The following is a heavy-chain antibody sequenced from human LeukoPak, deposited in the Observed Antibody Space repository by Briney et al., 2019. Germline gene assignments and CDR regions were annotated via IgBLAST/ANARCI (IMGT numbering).Heavy chain of an antibody. Sequence: GASVKVSCKASGYTFTGYYMHWVRQAPGQGLEWMGWINPNSGGTNYAQKFQGRVTMTRDTSISTAYMELSRLRSDDTAVYYCARDQRPYYVVVTRLDYWGQGTLVTVSS. D-gene: IGHD2-15*01. CDR1: GYTFTGYY. V-gene: IGHV1-2*02. CDR2: INPNSGGT. CDR3: ARDQRPYYVVVTRLDY. J-gene: IGHJ4*02.